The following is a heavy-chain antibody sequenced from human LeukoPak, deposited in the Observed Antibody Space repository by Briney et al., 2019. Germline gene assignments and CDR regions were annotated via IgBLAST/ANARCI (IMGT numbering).Heavy chain of an antibody. J-gene: IGHJ5*02. CDR1: GGSFSGYY. Sequence: SETLSLTCAVYGGSFSGYYWSWIRQPPGKGLEWIGEINHSGSTNYNPSLKSRVTISVDTSKNQFPLKLSSVTAADTAVYYCARGVGGAARVRFDPWGQGTLVTVSS. V-gene: IGHV4-34*01. CDR3: ARGVGGAARVRFDP. CDR2: INHSGST. D-gene: IGHD2-15*01.